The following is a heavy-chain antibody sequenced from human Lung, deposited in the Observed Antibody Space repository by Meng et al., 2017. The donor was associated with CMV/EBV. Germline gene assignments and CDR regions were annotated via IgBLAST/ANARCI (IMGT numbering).Heavy chain of an antibody. J-gene: IGHJ5*02. CDR1: GFTFSSYS. CDR3: ARDDYGSGSYYNGALFDP. D-gene: IGHD3-10*01. V-gene: IGHV3-21*01. CDR2: ISSSSSYI. Sequence: ESXKISXAASGFTFSSYSMNWVRQAPGKGLEWVSSISSSSSYIYYADSVKGRFTISRDNAKNSLYLQMNSLRAEDTAVYYCARDDYGSGSYYNGALFDPWGQGXLVTVSS.